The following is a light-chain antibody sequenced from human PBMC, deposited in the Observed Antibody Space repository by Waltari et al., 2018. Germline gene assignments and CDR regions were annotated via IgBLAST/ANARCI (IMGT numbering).Light chain of an antibody. CDR3: ATWDGSLDGPV. Sequence: QSVLTQPPSASGTPGQRVTIPCSGSSPNVGSNHVNWYQQLPGTAPKHPQNSNNKGPSGVPDRFSGSKSGTSASLAINGLQSEDEADYYCATWDGSLDGPVFGGGTKVTVL. J-gene: IGLJ3*02. V-gene: IGLV1-44*01. CDR1: SPNVGSNH. CDR2: SNN.